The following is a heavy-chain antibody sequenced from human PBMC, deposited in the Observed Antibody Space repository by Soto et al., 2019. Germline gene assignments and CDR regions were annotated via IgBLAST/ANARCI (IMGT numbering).Heavy chain of an antibody. D-gene: IGHD3-3*01. V-gene: IGHV3-73*01. CDR3: MRLEYDPHYYGLDV. Sequence: GGSLRLSCAASGFTFSGSAMHWVRQASGKGLEWVGRIRSKANSYATAYAASGKGRFTIYRDDSKNTAYLQMNSLKAEYTAVYYSMRLEYDPHYYGLDVWGQGTTVTVSS. J-gene: IGHJ6*02. CDR1: GFTFSGSA. CDR2: IRSKANSYAT.